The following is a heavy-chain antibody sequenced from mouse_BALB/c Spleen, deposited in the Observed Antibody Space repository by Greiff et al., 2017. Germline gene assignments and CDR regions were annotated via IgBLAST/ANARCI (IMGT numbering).Heavy chain of an antibody. CDR1: GFSLTSYG. CDR2: IWAGGST. V-gene: IGHV2-9*02. J-gene: IGHJ4*01. D-gene: IGHD2-4*01. Sequence: VKLMESGPGLVAPSQSLSITCTVSGFSLTSYGVHWVRQPPGKGLEWLGVIWAGGSTNYNSALMSRLSISKDNSKSQVFLKMNSLQTDDTAMYYCARDGLDYYYAMDYWGQGTSVTVSS. CDR3: ARDGLDYYYAMDY.